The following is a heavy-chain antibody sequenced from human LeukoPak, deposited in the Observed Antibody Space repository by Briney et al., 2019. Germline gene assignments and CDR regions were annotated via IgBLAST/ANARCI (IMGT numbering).Heavy chain of an antibody. CDR3: ATTRVRGVITFAGAFDI. J-gene: IGHJ3*02. CDR1: GYTLTELS. V-gene: IGHV1-24*01. CDR2: FDPEDGET. D-gene: IGHD3-10*01. Sequence: ASVKVSCKVSGYTLTELSMHWVRQAPGKGLEWMGGFDPEDGETIYAQKFKGRVTMTEDTSTDTAYMELSSLRSEDTAVYYCATTRVRGVITFAGAFDIWGQGTMVTVSS.